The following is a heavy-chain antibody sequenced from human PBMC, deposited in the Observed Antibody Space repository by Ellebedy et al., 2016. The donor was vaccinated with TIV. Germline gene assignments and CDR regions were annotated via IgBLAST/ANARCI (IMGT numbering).Heavy chain of an antibody. D-gene: IGHD6-6*01. V-gene: IGHV1-2*02. Sequence: ASVKVSCKTSGYAFTAYHIHWVRQAPGQGLEWMGWIYPNSGGTTYAQKFQGRVTMTSDTSTSTGYMELSSLRSDDTAVYYCATLPYISTSSAYWGQGTLVTVS. CDR1: GYAFTAYH. CDR2: IYPNSGGT. CDR3: ATLPYISTSSAY. J-gene: IGHJ4*02.